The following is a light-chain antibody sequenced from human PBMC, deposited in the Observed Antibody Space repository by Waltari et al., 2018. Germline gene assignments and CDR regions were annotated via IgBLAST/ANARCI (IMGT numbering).Light chain of an antibody. CDR3: QQRSARDT. CDR1: QNVATH. J-gene: IGKJ5*01. CDR2: DAS. V-gene: IGKV3-11*01. Sequence: DIVLTQSPATLSLSPGERATLSCRASQNVATHLAWYQQKPGQAPRLLIYDASTRATGIPARFSGSVSGTDFSLTISTLEPEDFAIYYCQQRSARDTFGQGTRLEIK.